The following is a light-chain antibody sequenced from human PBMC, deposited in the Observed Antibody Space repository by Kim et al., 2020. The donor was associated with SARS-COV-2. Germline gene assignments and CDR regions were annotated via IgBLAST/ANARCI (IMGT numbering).Light chain of an antibody. CDR1: SSDVGGYNY. V-gene: IGLV2-14*03. CDR2: EVS. Sequence: QSALTQPASASGSPGQSITISCTGTSSDVGGYNYVSWYQQHPGKAPKLMIFEVSNRPSGVSDRFSGSKSGNTASLTISGLQAEDEADYHCSSYATGTTLVFGTGTKVTVL. J-gene: IGLJ1*01. CDR3: SSYATGTTLV.